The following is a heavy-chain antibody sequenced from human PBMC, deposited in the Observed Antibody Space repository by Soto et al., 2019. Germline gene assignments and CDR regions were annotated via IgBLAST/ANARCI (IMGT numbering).Heavy chain of an antibody. Sequence: PSETLSLTYAVSGGSIGSSSYYWGWNRPPPGKGLEWIGSIYYSGSTYYNPSLKSRVTISVDKSKNQFSLKLSSVTAADTAVYYCARGQKGWHRGSWYGLDVWGQGTTVTVSS. V-gene: IGHV4-39*07. CDR3: ARGQKGWHRGSWYGLDV. CDR1: GGSIGSSSYY. D-gene: IGHD6-13*01. CDR2: IYYSGST. J-gene: IGHJ6*02.